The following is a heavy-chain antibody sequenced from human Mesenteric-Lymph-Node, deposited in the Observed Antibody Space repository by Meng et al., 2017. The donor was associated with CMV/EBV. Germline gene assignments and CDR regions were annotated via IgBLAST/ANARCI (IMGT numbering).Heavy chain of an antibody. D-gene: IGHD1-1*01. CDR3: ARLERAYGMDV. CDR2: IIPILGIA. J-gene: IGHJ6*02. V-gene: IGHV1-69*02. CDR1: GGTFSSYT. Sequence: SVKVSCEASGGTFSSYTISWVRQAPGQGLEWMGRIIPILGIANYAQKFQGRVTITADKSTSTAYMELSSLRSEDTAVYYCARLERAYGMDVWGQGTTVTVSS.